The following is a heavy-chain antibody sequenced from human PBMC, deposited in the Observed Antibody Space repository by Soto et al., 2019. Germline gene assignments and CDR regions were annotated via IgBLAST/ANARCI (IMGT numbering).Heavy chain of an antibody. CDR2: ISYDGSNK. CDR1: GFTFSSYG. J-gene: IGHJ4*02. Sequence: LRLSCAASGFTFSSYGMHWVRQAPGKGLEWVAVISYDGSNKYYADSVKGRFTISRDNSKSTLYLQMNSLRAEDTDVYYCAKPSTVSKFDYWGQGTLVTVSS. CDR3: AKPSTVSKFDY. V-gene: IGHV3-30*18. D-gene: IGHD4-17*01.